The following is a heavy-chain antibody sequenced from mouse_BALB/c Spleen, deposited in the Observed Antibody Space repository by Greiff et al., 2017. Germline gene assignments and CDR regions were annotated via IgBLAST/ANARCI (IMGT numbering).Heavy chain of an antibody. J-gene: IGHJ2*01. CDR1: GYTFSSYW. CDR2: ILPGSGST. Sequence: VQLQQSGAELMKPGASVKISCKATGYTFSSYWIEWVKQRPGHGLEWIGEILPGSGSTNYNEKFKGKATFTADTSSNTAYMQLSSLTSEDSAVYYCARSWDYDGRALFDYWGQGTTLTVSS. V-gene: IGHV1-9*01. CDR3: ARSWDYDGRALFDY. D-gene: IGHD2-4*01.